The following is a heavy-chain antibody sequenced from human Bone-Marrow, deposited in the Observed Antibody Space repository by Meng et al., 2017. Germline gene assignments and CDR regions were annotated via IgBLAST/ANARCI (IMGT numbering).Heavy chain of an antibody. D-gene: IGHD3-10*01. V-gene: IGHV1-69*06. J-gene: IGHJ3*02. CDR3: ARAEPGGLLWFGELPDAFDI. Sequence: SVKVSCKASGCTFSSYAISWLRQAPGQGLEWMGGIIPIFGTANYAQKFQGRVTVTADKSTSTAYMEMSSLRSEDTAVYYCARAEPGGLLWFGELPDAFDIWGQGTMVTVSS. CDR2: IIPIFGTA. CDR1: GCTFSSYA.